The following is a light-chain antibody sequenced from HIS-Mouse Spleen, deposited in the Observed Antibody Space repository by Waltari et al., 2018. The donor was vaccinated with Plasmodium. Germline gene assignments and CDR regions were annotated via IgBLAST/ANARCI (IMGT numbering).Light chain of an antibody. CDR3: YSAADNNRV. Sequence: SYELTQPSSVSVSPGQTARITCPGDVLAKKYARWFQQKPGQAPVRVIYKDRDRPSGIPERFSGSSSVTTVTVTISGAQVEDEADYYCYSAADNNRVFGGGTKLTVL. V-gene: IGLV3-27*01. CDR1: VLAKKY. CDR2: KDR. J-gene: IGLJ3*02.